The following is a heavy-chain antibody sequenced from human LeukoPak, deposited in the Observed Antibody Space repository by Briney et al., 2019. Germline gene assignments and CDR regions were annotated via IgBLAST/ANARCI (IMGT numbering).Heavy chain of an antibody. CDR1: GFTFSSYS. CDR2: ISSISSYI. J-gene: IGHJ6*03. V-gene: IGHV3-21*01. Sequence: GGSLRLSCAASGFTFSSYSMNWVRQAPGKGLKWVSSISSISSYIYYADSVKGRFTISRDNAKNSLYLQMNSLRAEDTAVYYCARVAVAGSPDYYYYYYMDVWGKGTTVTVSS. D-gene: IGHD6-19*01. CDR3: ARVAVAGSPDYYYYYYMDV.